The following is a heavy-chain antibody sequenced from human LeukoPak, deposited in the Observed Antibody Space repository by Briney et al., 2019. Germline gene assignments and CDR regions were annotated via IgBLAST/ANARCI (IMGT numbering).Heavy chain of an antibody. V-gene: IGHV1-69*05. CDR2: IIPIFGTA. J-gene: IGHJ4*02. Sequence: SVKVSCKASGGTFSSYAISWVRQAPGQGLEWMGGIIPIFGTANYAQKFQGRVTITTDESTSTAYMELSSLRSEDTAVYYCAREGTYYYGSGSYYPYFDYWGQGTLVTVSS. D-gene: IGHD3-10*01. CDR1: GGTFSSYA. CDR3: AREGTYYYGSGSYYPYFDY.